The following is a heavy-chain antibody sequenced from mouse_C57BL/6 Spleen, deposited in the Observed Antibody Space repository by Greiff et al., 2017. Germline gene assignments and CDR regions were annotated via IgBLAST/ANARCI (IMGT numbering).Heavy chain of an antibody. V-gene: IGHV5-16*01. CDR2: INYDGSST. J-gene: IGHJ2*01. CDR1: GFTFSDYY. Sequence: EVKLEESEGGLVQPGSSMKLSCTASGFTFSDYYMAWVRQVPEKGLEWVANINYDGSSTYYLESLKSRFIISRDNAKNILYLQVSSLKSEDTATYYCARDGGLWDFDYWGQGTTLTVSS. CDR3: ARDGGLWDFDY. D-gene: IGHD3-3*01.